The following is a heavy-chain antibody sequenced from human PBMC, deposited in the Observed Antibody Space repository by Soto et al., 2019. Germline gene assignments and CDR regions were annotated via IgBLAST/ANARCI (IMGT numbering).Heavy chain of an antibody. CDR2: ISAYNGNT. Sequence: ASVKVSCKASGYTFTSYGISWVRQAPGQGLEWMGWISAYNGNTNYAQKLQGRVTMTTDTSTSTAYMELRSLRSDDTAVYYCARVRAPYCSSTSCYDAFDIWGQGTMVTVSS. J-gene: IGHJ3*02. CDR3: ARVRAPYCSSTSCYDAFDI. D-gene: IGHD2-2*01. V-gene: IGHV1-18*01. CDR1: GYTFTSYG.